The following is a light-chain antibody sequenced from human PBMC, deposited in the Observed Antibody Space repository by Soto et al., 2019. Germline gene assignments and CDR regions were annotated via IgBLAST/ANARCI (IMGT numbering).Light chain of an antibody. CDR3: HHYNNWPRT. V-gene: IGKV3-15*01. Sequence: EIVLTQSPGTLSLSPGERATLSCRASQSVSSYLAWYQQKPGQAPRFLIYGASTRATGIPARFSGSGSGTEFTLTISSLQSEDFAVYYCHHYNNWPRTFGQGTKVDIK. CDR1: QSVSSY. CDR2: GAS. J-gene: IGKJ1*01.